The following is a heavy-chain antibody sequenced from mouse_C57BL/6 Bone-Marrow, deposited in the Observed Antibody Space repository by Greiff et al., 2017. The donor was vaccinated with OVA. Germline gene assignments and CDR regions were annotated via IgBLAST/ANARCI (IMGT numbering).Heavy chain of an antibody. CDR2: IYPGGGYT. V-gene: IGHV1-63*01. CDR1: GYTFTNYW. J-gene: IGHJ2*01. D-gene: IGHD2-4*01. CDR3: ARENDYAFDY. Sequence: QVQLQQSGAELVRPGTSVKMSCKASGYTFTNYWIGWEKQRPGHGLEWIGDIYPGGGYTNYNEKFKGKATLTADKSSSTAYMQFSSLTSEDSAIYYCARENDYAFDYWGQGTTLTDSS.